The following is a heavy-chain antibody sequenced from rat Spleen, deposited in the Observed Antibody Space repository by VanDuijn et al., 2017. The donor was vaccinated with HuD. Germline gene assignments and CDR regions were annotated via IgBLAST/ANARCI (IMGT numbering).Heavy chain of an antibody. CDR1: GHSITSSYR. Sequence: EVQLQESGPGLVKPSQSLSLTCSVTGHSITSSYRWNWIRKFPGNKLEWMGYINSAGTTNYNPSLKSRISITRDTSKNQFFLQVNSVTTEDTATYYCASRWDGFAYWGQGTLVTVSS. J-gene: IGHJ3*01. CDR3: ASRWDGFAY. V-gene: IGHV3-3*01. CDR2: INSAGTT. D-gene: IGHD5-1*01.